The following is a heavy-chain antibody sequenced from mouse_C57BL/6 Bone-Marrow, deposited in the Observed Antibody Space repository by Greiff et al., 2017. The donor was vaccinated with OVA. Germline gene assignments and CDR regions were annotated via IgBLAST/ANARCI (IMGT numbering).Heavy chain of an antibody. J-gene: IGHJ1*03. CDR1: GFSLSTFGMG. CDR2: IWWDDDK. D-gene: IGHD1-1*01. V-gene: IGHV8-8*01. Sequence: QVTLKESGPGILQPSQTLSLTCSFSGFSLSTFGMGVGWIRQPSGKGLEWLAHIWWDDDKYYNPALKSRPTISKDTSKNQVFLKIANVDTADTATYYCARILYYYGSSPHWYFDVWGTGTTVTVSS. CDR3: ARILYYYGSSPHWYFDV.